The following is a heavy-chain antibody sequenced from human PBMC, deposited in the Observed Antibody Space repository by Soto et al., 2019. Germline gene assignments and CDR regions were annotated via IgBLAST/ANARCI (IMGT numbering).Heavy chain of an antibody. D-gene: IGHD3-22*01. J-gene: IGHJ4*02. CDR3: AREGSSSGPDYEY. Sequence: PGGSLRLSCAASGVSFSDYYINWVRQAPGKGLEWVGRTRNKASSYTTDYAAFVKGRFTISRDDSKNLIYLQMNSLKTEDTAVYYCAREGSSSGPDYEYWGQGTLVTVSS. CDR1: GVSFSDYY. V-gene: IGHV3-72*01. CDR2: TRNKASSYTT.